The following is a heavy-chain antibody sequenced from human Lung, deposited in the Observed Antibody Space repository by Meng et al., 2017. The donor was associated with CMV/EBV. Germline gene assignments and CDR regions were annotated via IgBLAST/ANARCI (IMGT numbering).Heavy chain of an antibody. Sequence: GGSLRLXCAASGFTFSSYWMHWVRQAPGKGLVWVSRINSDGSSTSYADSVKGRFTISRDNAKNTLYLQMNSLRAEDTAVYYCARGCSSWGGKYYYYGMDVWGQGXTVTVSS. V-gene: IGHV3-74*01. CDR3: ARGCSSWGGKYYYYGMDV. CDR2: INSDGSST. CDR1: GFTFSSYW. D-gene: IGHD6-13*01. J-gene: IGHJ6*02.